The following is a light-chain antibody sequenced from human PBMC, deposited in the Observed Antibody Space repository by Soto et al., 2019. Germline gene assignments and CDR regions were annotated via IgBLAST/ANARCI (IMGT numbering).Light chain of an antibody. V-gene: IGKV3-11*01. CDR1: EIIGRS. Sequence: IVMTQSTVSVSLSAGERATLSFMASEIIGRSLAWYQQRPGQAPRLLIYDASYRASGIPARCSGSGSGTDFTLTISRLEPEDFAVYYCLQRSDWRTFGRGTKVDIK. J-gene: IGKJ1*01. CDR2: DAS. CDR3: LQRSDWRT.